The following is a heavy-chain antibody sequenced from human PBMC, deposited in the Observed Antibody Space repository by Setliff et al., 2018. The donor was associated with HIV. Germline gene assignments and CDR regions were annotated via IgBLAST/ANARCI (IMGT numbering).Heavy chain of an antibody. V-gene: IGHV4-59*11. J-gene: IGHJ3*01. CDR3: ARHICGTTACYAVDV. CDR1: GDSITGRW. CDR2: IYHNGFA. Sequence: SETLSLTCTVSGDSITGRWLSWIRQPPGKGLEWTGNIYHNGFANYNPPLKSRLTISVDTSKNQVSLTLSSVTPADTAVYYCARHICGTTACYAVDVWGPGTMVTVS. D-gene: IGHD2-2*01.